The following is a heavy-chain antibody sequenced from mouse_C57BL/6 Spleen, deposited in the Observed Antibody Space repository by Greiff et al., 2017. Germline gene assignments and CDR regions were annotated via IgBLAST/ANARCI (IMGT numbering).Heavy chain of an antibody. CDR2: IYPGDGDT. CDR1: GYAFRSYW. J-gene: IGHJ4*01. Sequence: QVQLQQSGAELVKPGASVKISCKASGYAFRSYWMTWVKQRPGKGLEWIGQIYPGDGDTNYNGKFKGKATLTADKSSSTAYMQLSSLTAEDSAVYVCARGNYYAMDDWGQGTSVTVSS. CDR3: ARGNYYAMDD. V-gene: IGHV1-80*01.